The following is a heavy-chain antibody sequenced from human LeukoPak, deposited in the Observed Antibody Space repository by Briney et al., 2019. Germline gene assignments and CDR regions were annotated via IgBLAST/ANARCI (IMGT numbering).Heavy chain of an antibody. CDR3: ARHFAYSSSSYFDY. D-gene: IGHD6-6*01. J-gene: IGHJ4*02. V-gene: IGHV4-59*08. CDR1: GGSVSNYY. CDR2: VYYTGST. Sequence: SETLSLTCSVSGGSVSNYYWSWIRQPPGKGLEWIGYVYYTGSTDYNPSLKSRVTMFEDKSKNQFSLRLYSVTVADTAVYYCARHFAYSSSSYFDYWGQGSLVTVSS.